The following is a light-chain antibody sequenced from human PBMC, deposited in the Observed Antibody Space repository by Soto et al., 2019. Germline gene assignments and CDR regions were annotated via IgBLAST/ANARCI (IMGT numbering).Light chain of an antibody. V-gene: IGLV2-14*01. CDR2: DVS. Sequence: QSALTQPASVSGSPGQSITISCTGTSSDVGGYNYVSWYQQHPGKAPKLMIYDVSNRPSRVSNRFSGSNSGNTASLTISGLQAEDVADYYCSSYTSSSTLLYVFGTGTKLTVL. CDR1: SSDVGGYNY. CDR3: SSYTSSSTLLYV. J-gene: IGLJ1*01.